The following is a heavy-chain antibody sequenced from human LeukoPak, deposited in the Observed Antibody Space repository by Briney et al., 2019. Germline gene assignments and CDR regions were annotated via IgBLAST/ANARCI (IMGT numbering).Heavy chain of an antibody. J-gene: IGHJ4*02. CDR2: FDPEDGET. CDR3: ATAIAVAPGFDY. Sequence: VASVKVSCKVSGYTLTELSMHWVRQAPGKGLEWMGGFDPEDGETIYAQKFQGRVTMTEDTSTDTAYMELSSLRSEDTAVYYCATAIAVAPGFDYWGQGTLVTVSS. CDR1: GYTLTELS. V-gene: IGHV1-24*01. D-gene: IGHD6-19*01.